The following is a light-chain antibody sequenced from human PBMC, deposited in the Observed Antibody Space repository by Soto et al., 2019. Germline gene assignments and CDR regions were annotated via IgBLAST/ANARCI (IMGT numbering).Light chain of an antibody. CDR3: QHCDSLPLT. CDR2: DAS. J-gene: IGKJ5*01. Sequence: DIQMNQSPSSLSASVGDRVTISCQASQDISNSLNWYQQKPGKAPKLLIYDASNLETGVPSRFSGSGSGTDFTFTISSLQPEDIATYYCQHCDSLPLTFGQGTRLEI. CDR1: QDISNS. V-gene: IGKV1-33*01.